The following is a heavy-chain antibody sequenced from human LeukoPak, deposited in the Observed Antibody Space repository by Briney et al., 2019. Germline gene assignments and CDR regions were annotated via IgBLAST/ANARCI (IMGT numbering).Heavy chain of an antibody. Sequence: ASVRVSCKASGYTFSDYYMRWVRQAPGQGLEWMGWMNPKSGDTQYAQRFQGRVTMTRDTSISTAYMELSRMSSDDTAVYYCARLTTLITPYAFDIWGQGTMVTVSS. D-gene: IGHD4-23*01. V-gene: IGHV1-2*02. CDR2: MNPKSGDT. CDR1: GYTFSDYY. CDR3: ARLTTLITPYAFDI. J-gene: IGHJ3*02.